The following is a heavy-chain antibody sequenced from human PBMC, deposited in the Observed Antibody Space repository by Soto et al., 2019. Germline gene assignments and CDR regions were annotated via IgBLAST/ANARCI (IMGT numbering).Heavy chain of an antibody. CDR3: ARHSTYYDILTGYPDY. J-gene: IGHJ4*02. CDR1: VGSISSSSDD. D-gene: IGHD3-9*01. V-gene: IGHV4-39*01. Sequence: ETLSLTCTGSVGSISSSSDDWGWIRQPPGKGLEWIGRIYYSGSTYYNPSLKSRVTISVDTSKNQFSLKLSSVTAADTAVYYCARHSTYYDILTGYPDYWGQGTLVTGSS. CDR2: IYYSGST.